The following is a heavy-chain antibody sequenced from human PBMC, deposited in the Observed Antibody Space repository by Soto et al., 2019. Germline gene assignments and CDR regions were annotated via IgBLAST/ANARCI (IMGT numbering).Heavy chain of an antibody. CDR1: GFTFSSYS. Sequence: EVQLVESGGGLVKPGGSLRLSCAASGFTFSSYSMNWVRQAPGKGLEWVSSISSSSSYIYYADSVKGRFTISRDNAKNSLYLQMNSLRAEDTAVYYCARVLDYYDPYYYYGMAVWGQGTTVTVSS. CDR3: ARVLDYYDPYYYYGMAV. D-gene: IGHD3-22*01. J-gene: IGHJ6*02. V-gene: IGHV3-21*01. CDR2: ISSSSSYI.